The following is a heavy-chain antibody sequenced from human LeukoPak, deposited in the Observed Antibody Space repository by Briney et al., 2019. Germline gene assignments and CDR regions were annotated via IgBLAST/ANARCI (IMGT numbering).Heavy chain of an antibody. CDR1: GGSITSGRYY. J-gene: IGHJ6*03. D-gene: IGHD3-3*01. Sequence: SETLSLTCAVSGGSITSGRYYWGWIRQPPGKGLEWIGSIYYSGSTYYNPSLKSRVTISVDTSKNQFSLKLSSVTAADTAVYYCARQLTYYDFWSGYPRYYYYYMDVWGKGTTVTVSS. V-gene: IGHV4-39*01. CDR2: IYYSGST. CDR3: ARQLTYYDFWSGYPRYYYYYMDV.